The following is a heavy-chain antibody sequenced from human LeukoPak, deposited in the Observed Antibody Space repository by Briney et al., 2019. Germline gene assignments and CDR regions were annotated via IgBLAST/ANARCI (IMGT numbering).Heavy chain of an antibody. J-gene: IGHJ4*02. V-gene: IGHV3-23*01. Sequence: GGSLRLSCAASGFTFSSYAMSWVRQAPGKGLEWVSTISGGGGSTYYADSVKGRFTISSDNSKNTLFLQMNSLRAEDTAVYYCAKEPITVAGNELCYGGQGTLVTVSS. CDR3: AKEPITVAGNELCY. CDR1: GFTFSSYA. CDR2: ISGGGGST. D-gene: IGHD6-19*01.